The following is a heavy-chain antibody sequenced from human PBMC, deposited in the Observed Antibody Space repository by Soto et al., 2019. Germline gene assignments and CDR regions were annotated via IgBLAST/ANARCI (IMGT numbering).Heavy chain of an antibody. CDR3: ARDSRLLLMPSGFDY. V-gene: IGHV3-33*01. CDR2: IWDDGSNK. CDR1: GFTFSSYG. Sequence: QVQLVESGGGVVQPGRSLRLSCAASGFTFSSYGMHWVRQAPGKGLEWVAVIWDDGSNKYYADSVKGRFTISRDNSKNTLYLQMNSLRAEDTAVYYCARDSRLLLMPSGFDYWGQGTLVTVSS. J-gene: IGHJ4*02. D-gene: IGHD3-22*01.